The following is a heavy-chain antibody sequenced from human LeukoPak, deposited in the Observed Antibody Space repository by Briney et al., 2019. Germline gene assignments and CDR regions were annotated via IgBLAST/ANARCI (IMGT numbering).Heavy chain of an antibody. J-gene: IGHJ4*02. D-gene: IGHD6-6*01. CDR2: IRYDGSNK. Sequence: GGSLRLSCAASGFTFSSYGMHWVRQAPGKGPEWVAFIRYDGSNKYYADSVKGRFTISRDNSKNTLYLQMNSLRAEDTAVYYCAKADEYSSSHPDYWGQGTLVTVSS. CDR1: GFTFSSYG. V-gene: IGHV3-30*02. CDR3: AKADEYSSSHPDY.